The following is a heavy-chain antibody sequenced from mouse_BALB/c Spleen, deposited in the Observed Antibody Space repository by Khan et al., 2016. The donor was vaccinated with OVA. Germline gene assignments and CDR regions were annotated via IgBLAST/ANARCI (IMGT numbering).Heavy chain of an antibody. CDR3: ARKNGSDFDY. D-gene: IGHD1-1*01. J-gene: IGHJ2*01. CDR2: INPHIGET. Sequence: EVKLQQSGPELVKPGASVKISCKASGYSFTGYFMNWVMQSPGKSLEWIGRINPHIGETLYNQKFKGKATLTVDESSRTAHMELRSLASEDSAVYYCARKNGSDFDYWGQGTTLTVSS. CDR1: GYSFTGYF. V-gene: IGHV1-20*02.